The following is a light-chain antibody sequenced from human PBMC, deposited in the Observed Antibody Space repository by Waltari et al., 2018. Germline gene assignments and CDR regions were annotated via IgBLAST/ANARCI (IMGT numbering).Light chain of an antibody. Sequence: QSVLTQPPSVSGAPGQRVTISCTGSSSNIGAGYDVHWYQQLPGTAPKLLILGNSNRPSGVPDRCSGSKSGTSASLAITGLQAEDEADYYCQSYDSSLSGSVFGGGTKLTVL. CDR1: SSNIGAGYD. J-gene: IGLJ2*01. V-gene: IGLV1-40*01. CDR3: QSYDSSLSGSV. CDR2: GNS.